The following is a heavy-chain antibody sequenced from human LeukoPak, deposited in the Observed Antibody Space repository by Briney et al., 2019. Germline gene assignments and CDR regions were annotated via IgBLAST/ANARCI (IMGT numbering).Heavy chain of an antibody. D-gene: IGHD7-27*01. CDR1: GFSFRHYG. V-gene: IGHV3-23*01. J-gene: IGHJ4*02. CDR3: GRGHWGLDS. CDR2: ISGSGDNT. Sequence: GGSLRLSCAASGFSFRHYGMSWVRQAPGKGLEWISGISGSGDNTYFPDSVKGRFTISRDNSKNTLYLQMNSLRAEDTAVYYCGRGHWGLDSWGQGTLVSVSS.